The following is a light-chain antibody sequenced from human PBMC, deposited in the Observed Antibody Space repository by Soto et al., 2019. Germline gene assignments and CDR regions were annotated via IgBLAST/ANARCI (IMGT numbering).Light chain of an antibody. V-gene: IGKV1-33*01. J-gene: IGKJ3*01. CDR2: DAS. CDR3: QPYLNRPIST. CDR1: QDISNY. Sequence: DIQMTQSPSSLSASVGDRVTITCKASQDISNYLNWYQQKPGKAPRLLIYDASNLETGVTSKFSGSGSATDFTFTISSLQPEDIATSYCQPYLNRPISTFGPGTKVDIK.